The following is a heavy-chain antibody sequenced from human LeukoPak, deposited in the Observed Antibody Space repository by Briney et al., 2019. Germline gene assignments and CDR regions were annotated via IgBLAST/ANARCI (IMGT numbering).Heavy chain of an antibody. CDR3: ATGAGWYRH. CDR2: INNNGRT. Sequence: SEPLSLSCTVSGGSISSDYWSWLRQPPGEGLEWIAYINNNGRTNYNPSLKSRVTISMDTSKNQFSLKVTSVTAADTAVYYCATGAGWYRHWGQGTLVTVSS. V-gene: IGHV4-59*01. D-gene: IGHD6-19*01. CDR1: GGSISSDY. J-gene: IGHJ4*02.